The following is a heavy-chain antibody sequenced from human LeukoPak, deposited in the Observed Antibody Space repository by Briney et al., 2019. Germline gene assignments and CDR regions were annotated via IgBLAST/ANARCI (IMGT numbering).Heavy chain of an antibody. D-gene: IGHD3-16*02. J-gene: IGHJ3*02. Sequence: ASVKVSCKASGYTFSSYGISWVRQAPGQGLEWMGWISPYNVNTNYAQKLQGRVTMTTDTSTSTAYMELRSLRSDDTAVYYCARDPLDYVWGSYREGVDAFDIWGQGTMVTVSS. CDR3: ARDPLDYVWGSYREGVDAFDI. CDR1: GYTFSSYG. V-gene: IGHV1-18*01. CDR2: ISPYNVNT.